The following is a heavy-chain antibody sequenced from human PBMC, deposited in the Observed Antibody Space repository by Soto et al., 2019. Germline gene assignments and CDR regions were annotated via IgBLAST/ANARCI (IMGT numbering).Heavy chain of an antibody. CDR3: AREDSGSYLDWFDP. Sequence: PPETLSVTCTFAVGSISSGGYYWSWIRQHPGKGLEWIGYIYYSGSTYYNPSLKSRVTISVDTSKNQFSLKLSSVTAADTAVYYCAREDSGSYLDWFDPWGQGTLVTVSS. J-gene: IGHJ5*02. CDR2: IYYSGST. V-gene: IGHV4-31*03. D-gene: IGHD1-26*01. CDR1: VGSISSGGYY.